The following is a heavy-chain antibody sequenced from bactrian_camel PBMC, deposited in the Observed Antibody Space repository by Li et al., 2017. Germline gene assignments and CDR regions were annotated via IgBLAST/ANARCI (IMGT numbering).Heavy chain of an antibody. J-gene: IGHJ4*01. CDR1: TVIASTRY. D-gene: IGHD6*01. V-gene: IGHV3-3*01. Sequence: HVQLVESGGSSVQAGGSLRLSCTASTVIASTRYMGWFRQSPGTEREAIAATNFGGYATYYSDSVKGRFTISQDIAKWTVYLEMNSLKPEDTAAYYCAADTVNLQMARWYTYWGQGTQVTVS. CDR3: AADTVNLQMARWYTY. CDR2: TNFGGYAT.